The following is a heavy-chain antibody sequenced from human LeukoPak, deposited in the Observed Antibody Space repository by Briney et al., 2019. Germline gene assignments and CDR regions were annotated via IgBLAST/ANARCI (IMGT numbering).Heavy chain of an antibody. J-gene: IGHJ6*02. CDR3: ARDQPSGLRGMDV. CDR1: GFTFSSYS. CDR2: ISSSSSTI. Sequence: GGSLRLSCAASGFTFSSYSMNWVRQAPGKGLEWVSYISSSSSTIYYADSVKGRFTISRENAKNSLYLQMNGLRAGDTAVYYCARDQPSGLRGMDVWGQGTTVTVSS. V-gene: IGHV3-48*01. D-gene: IGHD2-2*01.